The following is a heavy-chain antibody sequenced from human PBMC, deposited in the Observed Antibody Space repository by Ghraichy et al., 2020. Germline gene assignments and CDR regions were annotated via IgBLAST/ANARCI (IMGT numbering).Heavy chain of an antibody. Sequence: GGSLRLSCAASGFTFSGYWMSWVRQAPGKGLEWVANIKQDESEKYYVDSVKGRFTISRDNAKNSLYLQMNSLRAEDTAVYYCARGSGWDPLDYWGQGTLVTVSS. CDR2: IKQDESEK. D-gene: IGHD1-26*01. CDR3: ARGSGWDPLDY. CDR1: GFTFSGYW. V-gene: IGHV3-7*01. J-gene: IGHJ4*02.